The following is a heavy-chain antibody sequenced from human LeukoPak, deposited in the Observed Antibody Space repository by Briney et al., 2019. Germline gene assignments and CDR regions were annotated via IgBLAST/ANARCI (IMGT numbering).Heavy chain of an antibody. D-gene: IGHD2-2*01. V-gene: IGHV4-61*02. CDR2: IYTSGST. Sequence: SETLSLTCTVSGGSIGSGSYYWSWIRQPAGKGLEWIGRIYTSGSTNYNPSLKSRVTMSVDTSKNQFSLKLSSVTAADTAVYYCARLVVVPAAKSVGYYYMDVWGKGTTVTVSS. CDR3: ARLVVVPAAKSVGYYYMDV. CDR1: GGSIGSGSYY. J-gene: IGHJ6*03.